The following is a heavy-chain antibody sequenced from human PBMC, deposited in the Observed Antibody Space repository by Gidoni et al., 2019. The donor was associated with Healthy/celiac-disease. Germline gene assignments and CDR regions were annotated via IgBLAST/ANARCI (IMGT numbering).Heavy chain of an antibody. CDR3: TTGGVVVPTHYYYGMXV. CDR1: GFTFSNAW. J-gene: IGHJ6*02. V-gene: IGHV3-15*01. CDR2: IKSKTDGGTT. Sequence: GGSLRLSCAASGFTFSNAWMSWVRQAPGKGLEWVGRIKSKTDGGTTDYAAPVKGRFTISRDDSKNTLYLQMNSLKTEDTAVYYCTTGGVVVPTHYYYGMXVWGQGTTVKVAS. D-gene: IGHD2-2*01.